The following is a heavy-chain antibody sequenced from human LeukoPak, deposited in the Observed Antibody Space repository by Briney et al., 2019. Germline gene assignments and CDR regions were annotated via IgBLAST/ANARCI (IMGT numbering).Heavy chain of an antibody. J-gene: IGHJ4*02. D-gene: IGHD6-6*01. V-gene: IGHV4-59*01. CDR3: ARMYSSSPYYFDY. Sequence: SETLSLTCTVSGGSISSYYWSWIRQPPGKGLEYIGYIYYSGSTNHNPSLQSRVTISVDTSKNQFSLKLSSVTTADTAVYYCARMYSSSPYYFDYWGQGTLVTVSS. CDR2: IYYSGST. CDR1: GGSISSYY.